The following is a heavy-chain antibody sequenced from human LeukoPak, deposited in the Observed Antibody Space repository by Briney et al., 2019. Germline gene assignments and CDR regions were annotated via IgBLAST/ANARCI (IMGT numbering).Heavy chain of an antibody. J-gene: IGHJ6*03. CDR3: ARGMDIVATIGSYYYYYMDV. Sequence: GGSLRLSCAASGFTFSSYGMHWVRQAPGKGLEWVANIKQDGSEKYYVDSVKGRFTISRDNAKNSLYLQMNSLRAEDTAVYYCARGMDIVATIGSYYYYYMDVWGKGTTVTVSS. CDR2: IKQDGSEK. CDR1: GFTFSSYG. V-gene: IGHV3-7*01. D-gene: IGHD5-12*01.